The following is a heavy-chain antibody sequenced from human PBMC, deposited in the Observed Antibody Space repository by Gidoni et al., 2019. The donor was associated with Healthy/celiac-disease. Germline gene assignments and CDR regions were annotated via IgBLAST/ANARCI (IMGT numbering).Heavy chain of an antibody. CDR3: ARVKFDSGWYYFDY. J-gene: IGHJ4*02. Sequence: QVQLQESGPGLVKPSETLSLTCTVSGGSISSYYWTWIRQPPGKGLEWIGYIYYSGSTNYNPSLKSRVTISVDTSKNQVSLKLSSVTAADTAVYYCARVKFDSGWYYFDYWGQGTLVTVSS. V-gene: IGHV4-59*01. CDR1: GGSISSYY. CDR2: IYYSGST. D-gene: IGHD6-19*01.